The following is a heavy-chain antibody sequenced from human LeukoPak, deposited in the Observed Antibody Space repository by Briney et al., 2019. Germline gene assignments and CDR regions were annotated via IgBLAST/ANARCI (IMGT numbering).Heavy chain of an antibody. CDR1: GFTFSSYA. J-gene: IGHJ4*02. CDR3: AKDWGITMIVVVITSFDY. CDR2: ISGRGGST. V-gene: IGHV3-23*01. D-gene: IGHD3-22*01. Sequence: GGSRRLSCAASGFTFSSYAMSWGPQAPGKWLEWVSAISGRGGSTDYADSVKGRFTISRDNSKNTLYLQMNSLRAEDTAVYYCAKDWGITMIVVVITSFDYWGQGTLVTVSS.